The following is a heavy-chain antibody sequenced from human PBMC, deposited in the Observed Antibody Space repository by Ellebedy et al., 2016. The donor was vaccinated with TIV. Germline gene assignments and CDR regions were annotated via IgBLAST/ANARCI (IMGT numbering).Heavy chain of an antibody. CDR3: GKELIPGAPSLIDY. J-gene: IGHJ4*02. CDR2: VSGSGVIT. D-gene: IGHD3-10*01. Sequence: GGSLRLXXAASGFTFNSYSMSWVRQTPGKGLEWVSAVSGSGVITYFADYVKGRFTISRDNSKNTVHLQMNSLRAEDTAVYYCGKELIPGAPSLIDYWGQGTLVTVSS. CDR1: GFTFNSYS. V-gene: IGHV3-23*01.